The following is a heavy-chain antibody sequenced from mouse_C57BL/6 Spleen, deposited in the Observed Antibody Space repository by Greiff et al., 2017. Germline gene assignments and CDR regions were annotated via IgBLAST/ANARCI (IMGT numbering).Heavy chain of an antibody. CDR3: ARDIPIDY. V-gene: IGHV5-16*01. D-gene: IGHD6-5*01. CDR1: GFTFSDYY. Sequence: EVKVVESEGGLVQPGSSMKLSCTASGFTFSDYYMAWVRQVPEKGLEWVANINYDGSSTYYLDSLKSRFIISRDNAKNILYLQMSSLKSEDTATYYCARDIPIDYWGQGTTLTVSS. CDR2: INYDGSST. J-gene: IGHJ2*01.